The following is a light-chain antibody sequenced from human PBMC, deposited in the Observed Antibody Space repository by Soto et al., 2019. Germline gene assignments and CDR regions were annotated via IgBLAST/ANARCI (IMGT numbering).Light chain of an antibody. Sequence: QSVLTQPPSASGTPGQTIAISCSGGSSNIGSHTVNWYQQLPGTAPRLLIYSNTQRPSGLPDRFSGSKSGTSASLAISGLQSEYEGDYYCAAWDDSLNGVVFGGGTKLTVL. CDR3: AAWDDSLNGVV. CDR1: SSNIGSHT. V-gene: IGLV1-44*01. CDR2: SNT. J-gene: IGLJ2*01.